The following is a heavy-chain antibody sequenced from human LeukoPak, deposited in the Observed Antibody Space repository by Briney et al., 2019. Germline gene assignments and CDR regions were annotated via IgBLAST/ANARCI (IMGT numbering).Heavy chain of an antibody. J-gene: IGHJ4*02. D-gene: IGHD3-16*02. V-gene: IGHV4-38-2*02. CDR3: ARTPDYDYVWGSYRYPY. Sequence: SETLSLTCTVSGYSISSGYYWGWIRQPPGKGLEWIGSIYHSGSTYYNPSLKSRVTISVDTSKNQFSLKLSSVTAADTAVYYCARTPDYDYVWGSYRYPYWGQGTLVTVSS. CDR1: GYSISSGYY. CDR2: IYHSGST.